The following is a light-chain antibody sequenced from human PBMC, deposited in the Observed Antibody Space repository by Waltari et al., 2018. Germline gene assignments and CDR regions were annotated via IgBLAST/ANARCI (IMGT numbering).Light chain of an antibody. CDR1: NKGIGSYNL. V-gene: IGLV2-23*02. Sequence: QSGLTQPASVSAAPGQSITISCTGTNKGIGSYNLVSWDQHHPGKAPKVIIFEVNKRPSGVSNRFSGSKSRNTASLTVSGLHPEDEADYYCCSYAGTPRVVFGGGTKLTVL. CDR2: EVN. J-gene: IGLJ2*01. CDR3: CSYAGTPRVV.